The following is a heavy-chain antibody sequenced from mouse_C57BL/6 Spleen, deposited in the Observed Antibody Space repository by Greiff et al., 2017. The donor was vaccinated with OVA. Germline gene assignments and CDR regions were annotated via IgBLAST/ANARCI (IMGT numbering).Heavy chain of an antibody. D-gene: IGHD2-3*01. J-gene: IGHJ2*01. Sequence: VQLQESGPGLVKPSQSLSLTCSVTGYSITSGYYWNWIRQFPGNKLEWMGYISYDGSNNYNPSLKNRISITRDTSKNQFFLKLNSVTTEDTATYYCARVDGYPYYFDYWGQGTTLTVSS. CDR1: GYSITSGYY. CDR3: ARVDGYPYYFDY. CDR2: ISYDGSN. V-gene: IGHV3-6*01.